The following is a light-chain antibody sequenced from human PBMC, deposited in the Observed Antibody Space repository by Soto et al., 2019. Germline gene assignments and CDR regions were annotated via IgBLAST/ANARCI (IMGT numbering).Light chain of an antibody. CDR1: EDINTY. Sequence: DIQMTQLPSSLSASVGDRVTITCQASEDINTYLTWYQQKPGKAPTLLISEASNLERGVPSRFGGSGSRTDFTFTISSLQPDDIATYYCQQYEDLPRTFGQGTRLEIK. V-gene: IGKV1-33*01. CDR3: QQYEDLPRT. CDR2: EAS. J-gene: IGKJ5*01.